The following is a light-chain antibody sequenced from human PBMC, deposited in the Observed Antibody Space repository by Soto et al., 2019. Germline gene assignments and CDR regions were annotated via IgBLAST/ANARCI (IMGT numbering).Light chain of an antibody. Sequence: EIVMTQSPATLSVSPGERATLSCRASQSVSTNLAWYQQKPGQAPSLLIYGTSTRATGIPARFSSSGSWTEFTLTLCSPHSEDFAVYYCLQHNNSPRTFGQGTKVEIK. V-gene: IGKV3-15*01. CDR2: GTS. CDR3: LQHNNSPRT. CDR1: QSVSTN. J-gene: IGKJ1*01.